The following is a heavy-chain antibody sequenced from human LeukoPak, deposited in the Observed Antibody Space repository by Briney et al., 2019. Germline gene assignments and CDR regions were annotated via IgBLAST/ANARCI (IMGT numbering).Heavy chain of an antibody. V-gene: IGHV3-74*01. Sequence: GGSLRLSCAASGFTFSSYWMHWVRQAPGKGLVWVSSINSDGRSTSYADSVKGRFTISRDDVKNTLYLHMNSLRAEDTAVYYCARDLRWELLYDHWGQGTLVTVSS. J-gene: IGHJ4*02. CDR2: INSDGRST. CDR1: GFTFSSYW. D-gene: IGHD1-26*01. CDR3: ARDLRWELLYDH.